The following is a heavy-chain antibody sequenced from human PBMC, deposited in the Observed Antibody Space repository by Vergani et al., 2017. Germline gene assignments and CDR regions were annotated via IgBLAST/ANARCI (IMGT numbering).Heavy chain of an antibody. J-gene: IGHJ6*02. Sequence: QVQLQQWGAGLLKPSETLSLTCAVYGGSFSGYYWSWIRQPPGKGLGWIGEINHSGSTNYNPSLKSRVTISVDTSKNQFSLKLSSVTAADTAVYYCARATYYDFWSGYFHYYYGMDVWGQGP. CDR3: ARATYYDFWSGYFHYYYGMDV. V-gene: IGHV4-34*01. D-gene: IGHD3-3*01. CDR1: GGSFSGYY. CDR2: INHSGST.